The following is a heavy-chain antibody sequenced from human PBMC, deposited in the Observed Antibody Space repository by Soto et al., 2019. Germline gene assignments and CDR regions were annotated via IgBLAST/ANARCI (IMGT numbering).Heavy chain of an antibody. Sequence: SVKVSCKASGGTFSSYTISWVRQAPGQGLEWMGRIIPILGIANYAQKFQGRVTVTADKSTSTAYMELSSLRSEDTAMYYCARGNPVLVPAPAFYGMDVWGQGTTVTVSS. D-gene: IGHD2-2*01. J-gene: IGHJ6*02. CDR1: GGTFSSYT. V-gene: IGHV1-69*02. CDR2: IIPILGIA. CDR3: ARGNPVLVPAPAFYGMDV.